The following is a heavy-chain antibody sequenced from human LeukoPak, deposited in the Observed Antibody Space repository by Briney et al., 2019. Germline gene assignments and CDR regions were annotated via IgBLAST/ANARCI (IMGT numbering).Heavy chain of an antibody. CDR2: INHSGNT. Sequence: SENLSLTCAVYGGSFNAYYWTWIRQTPGKGLEWIGEINHSGNTNYNPSLESRVTISADTSKNQFSLNLGSVTAADTAIYYCARGLRFIQGPGYYYMDVWGKGTTVTVSS. V-gene: IGHV4-34*01. J-gene: IGHJ6*03. CDR1: GGSFNAYY. CDR3: ARGLRFIQGPGYYYMDV. D-gene: IGHD3-16*02.